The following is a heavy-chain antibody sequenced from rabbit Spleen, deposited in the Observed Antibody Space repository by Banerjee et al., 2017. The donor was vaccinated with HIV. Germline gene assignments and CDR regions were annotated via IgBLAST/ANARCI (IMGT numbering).Heavy chain of an antibody. CDR2: MDIGSAGT. D-gene: IGHD1-1*01. CDR1: GFSFSSSYW. V-gene: IGHV1S45*01. J-gene: IGHJ4*01. CDR3: ARADYSGGNWAL. Sequence: QEQLVESGGGLVQPEGSLTLTCTASGFSFSSSYWMCWVRQAPGKGLEWIGCMDIGSAGTYYASWAKGRFTISKPSSTTVTLQMTSLTAADTASYFCARADYSGGNWALWGPGTLVTVS.